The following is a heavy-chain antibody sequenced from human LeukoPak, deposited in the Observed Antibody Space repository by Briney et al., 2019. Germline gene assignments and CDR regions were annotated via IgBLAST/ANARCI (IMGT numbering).Heavy chain of an antibody. Sequence: PGGSLRLPCAASGFTFSNAWMSWVRQAPGKGLEWVGRIKSKTDGGTTDYAAPVKGRFTISRDDSKNTLYLQMNSLKTEDTAVYYCTGPAEYCSSTSCLLVFDYWGQGTLVTVSS. D-gene: IGHD2-2*01. CDR1: GFTFSNAW. CDR3: TGPAEYCSSTSCLLVFDY. CDR2: IKSKTDGGTT. V-gene: IGHV3-15*01. J-gene: IGHJ4*02.